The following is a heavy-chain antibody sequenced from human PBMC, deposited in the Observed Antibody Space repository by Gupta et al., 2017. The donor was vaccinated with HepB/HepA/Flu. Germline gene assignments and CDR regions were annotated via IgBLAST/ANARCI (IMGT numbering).Heavy chain of an antibody. CDR2: ISVNGHST. CDR1: GFTFSSYA. CDR3: AKASSGYYAFDY. J-gene: IGHJ4*02. Sequence: EVQLLESGGGLVQPGGSLRLSCAASGFTFSSYAMSWVRQAPGKGLEWVSTISVNGHSTGDADAGKGRFTSSGDKDRNTLYLQMNSLRAEDTAVYYGAKASSGYYAFDYWGQGNLVTVSS. V-gene: IGHV3-23*01. D-gene: IGHD6-19*01.